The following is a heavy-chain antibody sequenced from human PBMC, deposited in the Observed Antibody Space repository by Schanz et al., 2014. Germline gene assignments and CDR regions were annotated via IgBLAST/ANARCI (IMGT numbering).Heavy chain of an antibody. J-gene: IGHJ6*02. Sequence: QVQLVESGGGVVQPGRSLRLSCAASGFIFSSYGLHWVRQAPGKGLEWVAFIWYDGSNKYYADSVKGRFTISRDNSKNTLYQQMNSLRAEDTSVYFCARVRRRIATPSTPSFRNYYYYAMDVWGRGTTVTVSS. V-gene: IGHV3-33*01. CDR2: IWYDGSNK. CDR1: GFIFSSYG. CDR3: ARVRRRIATPSTPSFRNYYYYAMDV. D-gene: IGHD6-13*01.